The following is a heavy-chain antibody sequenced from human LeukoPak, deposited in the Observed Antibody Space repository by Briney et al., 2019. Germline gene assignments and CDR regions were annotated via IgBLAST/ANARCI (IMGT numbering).Heavy chain of an antibody. V-gene: IGHV3-30*18. CDR3: AKDALWFGEVYYFDY. D-gene: IGHD3-10*01. CDR1: GFTFSSYG. J-gene: IGHJ4*02. CDR2: ISYDGSNK. Sequence: GGSLRLSCAASGFTFSSYGMHWVRQAPGKGLEWLAVISYDGSNKYYADSVKGRFTISRDNSKNTLYLQMNSLRAEDTAVYYCAKDALWFGEVYYFDYWGQGTLVTVSS.